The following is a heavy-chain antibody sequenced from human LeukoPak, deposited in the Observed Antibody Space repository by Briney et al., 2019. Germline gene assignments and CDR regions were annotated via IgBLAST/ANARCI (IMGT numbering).Heavy chain of an antibody. J-gene: IGHJ4*02. CDR1: GGSFSGYY. V-gene: IGHV4-34*01. CDR3: ARGRGDSSSSGGYYFDY. CDR2: INHSGST. Sequence: PSETLSLTCAVYGGSFSGYYWSWIRQPPGKGLEWIGKINHSGSTNYNPSLKSRVTISVDTSKNQFSLKLSSVTAADTAVYYCARGRGDSSSSGGYYFDYWGQGTLVTVSS. D-gene: IGHD6-6*01.